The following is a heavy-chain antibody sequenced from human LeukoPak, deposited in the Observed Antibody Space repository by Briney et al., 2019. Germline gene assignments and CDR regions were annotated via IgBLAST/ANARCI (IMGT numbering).Heavy chain of an antibody. D-gene: IGHD4-17*01. V-gene: IGHV3-23*01. CDR1: GFTFSSYA. Sequence: SGGSLRLSCAASGFTFSSYAMSWVRQVPGKGLEWVSSISGSGGRTYYANSVKGRFTISRDNSKNTLYLQMNSLRAEDTAVYYCAGTVTTRVDYWGQGTLVTVSS. CDR2: ISGSGGRT. CDR3: AGTVTTRVDY. J-gene: IGHJ4*02.